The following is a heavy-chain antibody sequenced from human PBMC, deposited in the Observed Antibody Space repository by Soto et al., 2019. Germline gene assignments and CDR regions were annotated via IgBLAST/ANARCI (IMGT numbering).Heavy chain of an antibody. CDR1: GFTFSPHA. D-gene: IGHD5-18*01. J-gene: IGHJ6*02. V-gene: IGHV3-30-3*01. CDR2: ISYEGSNK. CDR3: ARERNTGYDYSYYNGMDV. Sequence: GGSLRLSCAASGFTFSPHAMHWVRQGPGKGLEWVAVISYEGSNKYYADSVKGRFTISRDNSKNTLYLQMNSLRAEDTAVYYCARERNTGYDYSYYNGMDVWGQGTTVTVSS.